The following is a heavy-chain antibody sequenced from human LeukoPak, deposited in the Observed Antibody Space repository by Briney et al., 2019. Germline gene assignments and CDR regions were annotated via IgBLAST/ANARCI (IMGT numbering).Heavy chain of an antibody. D-gene: IGHD3-10*01. CDR2: ISTYNGNT. V-gene: IGHV1-18*01. J-gene: IGHJ3*02. CDR1: GYTFTNYG. Sequence: PLASVKVSCKAPGYTFTNYGISWVRQAPGQGPEWMGWISTYNGNTNYAQKLQDRVTMTTDTSTSTAYMELRSLRSDDTALYYCARGWELSIWGQGTMVTVSS. CDR3: ARGWELSI.